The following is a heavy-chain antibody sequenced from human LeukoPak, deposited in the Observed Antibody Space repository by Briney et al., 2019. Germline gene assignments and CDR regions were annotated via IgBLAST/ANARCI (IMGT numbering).Heavy chain of an antibody. CDR3: ARQDSSGWYGLDFDY. CDR1: GGSFSGYY. V-gene: IGHV4-59*08. D-gene: IGHD6-19*01. Sequence: SETLSLTCAVYGGSFSGYYWSWIRQPPGKGLEWIGYIYYSGSTNYNPSLKSRVTISVDTSKNQFSLKLSSVTAADTAVYYCARQDSSGWYGLDFDYWGQGTLVTVSS. J-gene: IGHJ4*02. CDR2: IYYSGST.